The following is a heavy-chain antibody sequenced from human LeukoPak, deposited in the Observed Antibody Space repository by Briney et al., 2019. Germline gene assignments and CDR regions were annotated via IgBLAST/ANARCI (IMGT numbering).Heavy chain of an antibody. CDR1: GGSFSGYY. Sequence: SEALSLTCAVYGGSFSGYYWSWIRQPPGKGLEWIGEINHSGSTNYNPSLKSRVTISVDTSKNQFSLKLSSVTAADTAVYYCARHAAEGHFDYWGQGTLVTVSS. CDR3: ARHAAEGHFDY. J-gene: IGHJ4*02. V-gene: IGHV4-34*01. CDR2: INHSGST.